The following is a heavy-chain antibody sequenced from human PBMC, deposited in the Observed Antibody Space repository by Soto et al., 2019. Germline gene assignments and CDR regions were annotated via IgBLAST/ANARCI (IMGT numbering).Heavy chain of an antibody. D-gene: IGHD2-2*01. CDR2: IDPSDSYT. CDR3: ASADPWRYCSSTSCYPYGMDG. V-gene: IGHV5-10-1*01. Sequence: PGESLKISCKGSGYSFTSYWISWVRQMPGKGLEGMGRIDPSDSYTNYSPSFQGPVPISADKSISPAYLQWSSLKASDTAMYYCASADPWRYCSSTSCYPYGMDGWGQGTTVTVSS. CDR1: GYSFTSYW. J-gene: IGHJ6*02.